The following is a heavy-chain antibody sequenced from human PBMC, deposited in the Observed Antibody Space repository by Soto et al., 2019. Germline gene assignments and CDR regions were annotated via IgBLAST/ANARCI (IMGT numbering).Heavy chain of an antibody. CDR2: IIPISDTT. J-gene: IGHJ6*02. V-gene: IGHV1-69*13. CDR1: GGTFSSYA. Sequence: GASVKVSCKASGGTFSSYAISWVRQAPGQGLEWMGGIIPISDTTNYAQKFQGRVTITADESTSTAYMELSSLRSEDTAVYYCARSQFISTSLEIFYYYYGMDVWGQGTTVTFSS. CDR3: ARSQFISTSLEIFYYYYGMDV. D-gene: IGHD2-2*01.